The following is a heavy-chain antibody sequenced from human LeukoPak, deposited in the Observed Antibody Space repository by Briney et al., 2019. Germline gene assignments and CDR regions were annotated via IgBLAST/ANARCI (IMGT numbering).Heavy chain of an antibody. J-gene: IGHJ4*02. D-gene: IGHD3-10*01. CDR1: GYSFTSHW. CDR3: ARLRWPRGGRSSFDY. CDR2: VNPDESDT. Sequence: GESLQISSKGSGYSFTSHWIGWVRPMPGKGREWMGIVNPDESDTIYSPSFQGQVNISADESITTAYLQWSSLKASDTAMYYCARLRWPRGGRSSFDYWGQGALVTVSS. V-gene: IGHV5-51*01.